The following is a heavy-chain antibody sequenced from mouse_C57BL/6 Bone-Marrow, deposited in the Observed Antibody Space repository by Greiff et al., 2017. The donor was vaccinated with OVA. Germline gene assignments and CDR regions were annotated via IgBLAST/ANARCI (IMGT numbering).Heavy chain of an antibody. CDR1: GYTFTDYN. Sequence: EVQRVESGPELVKPGASVKMSCKASGYTFTDYNMHWVKQSHGKSLEWIGYINPNNGGTSYNQKFKGKATLTVNKSSSTAYMELRSLTSEDSADYYCARGDYSLAWFAYWGQGTLVTVSA. J-gene: IGHJ3*01. CDR3: ARGDYSLAWFAY. V-gene: IGHV1-22*01. CDR2: INPNNGGT. D-gene: IGHD2-12*01.